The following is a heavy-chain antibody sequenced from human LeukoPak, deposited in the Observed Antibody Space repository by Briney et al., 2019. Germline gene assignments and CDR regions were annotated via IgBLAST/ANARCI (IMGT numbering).Heavy chain of an antibody. CDR3: AKDLDSQGDY. CDR2: ISYDGSNK. D-gene: IGHD1-1*01. CDR1: GFTFSSCG. V-gene: IGHV3-30*18. Sequence: GGSLRLSCAASGFTFSSCGMHWVRRAPGKGLEWVAVISYDGSNKYYADSVKGRFTISRDNSKNTLYLQMNSLRAEDTAVYYCAKDLDSQGDYWGQGTLVTASS. J-gene: IGHJ4*02.